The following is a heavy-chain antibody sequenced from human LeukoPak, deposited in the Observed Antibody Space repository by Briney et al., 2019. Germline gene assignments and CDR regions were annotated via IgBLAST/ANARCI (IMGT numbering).Heavy chain of an antibody. Sequence: SETLSLTCAVYGGSFSGYYWSWIRQPPGKGLEWIGEINHSGSTNYNPSLESRVTISVDTSKNQFSLKLSSVTAADTAVYYCARGWLHRTYYYYYYMDVWGKGTTVTVSS. V-gene: IGHV4-34*01. D-gene: IGHD5-24*01. CDR3: ARGWLHRTYYYYYYMDV. CDR2: INHSGST. CDR1: GGSFSGYY. J-gene: IGHJ6*03.